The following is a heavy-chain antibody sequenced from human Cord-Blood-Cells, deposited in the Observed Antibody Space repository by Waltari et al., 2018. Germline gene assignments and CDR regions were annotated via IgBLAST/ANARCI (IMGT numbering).Heavy chain of an antibody. CDR2: INHRGST. J-gene: IGHJ4*02. CDR3: ARLSRGHDY. CDR1: GGSFSGYY. D-gene: IGHD3-10*01. Sequence: QVQLQQWGAGLLKPSETLSLTCAVYGGSFSGYYWSWIRQPPGKGLEWIGEINHRGSTNYNPALKSRVTVSVDTSKNQFSLKRSSVTAADTAVYYCARLSRGHDYWGQGTLVTVSS. V-gene: IGHV4-34*01.